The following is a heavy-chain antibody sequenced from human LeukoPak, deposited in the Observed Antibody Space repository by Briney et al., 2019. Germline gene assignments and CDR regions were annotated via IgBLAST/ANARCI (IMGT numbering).Heavy chain of an antibody. J-gene: IGHJ3*02. CDR2: IKQDGSEK. CDR1: GFTFSNYW. V-gene: IGHV3-7*03. CDR3: ARDQGGGVFDI. Sequence: GGSLRLSCAASGFTFSNYWMTWVRQAPKKGLEWVANIKQDGSEKYYVDSVKGRFTISRDNAKNSLYLEMYSLRAEDTAVYYCARDQGGGVFDIWGHGTMVTVSS. D-gene: IGHD3-16*01.